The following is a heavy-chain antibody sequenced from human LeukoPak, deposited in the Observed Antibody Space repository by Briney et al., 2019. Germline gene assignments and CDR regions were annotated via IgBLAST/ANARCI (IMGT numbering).Heavy chain of an antibody. Sequence: GRSLRLSCAASGFTFSRYWMSWVRQAPGKGLEWVANINQDGGDKYHADSVKGRFTISRDNAKNSLYLQMNSLRAEDTAVYYCARDHDGKDYWGQGTLVTVSS. CDR3: ARDHDGKDY. CDR2: INQDGGDK. V-gene: IGHV3-7*01. J-gene: IGHJ4*02. CDR1: GFTFSRYW.